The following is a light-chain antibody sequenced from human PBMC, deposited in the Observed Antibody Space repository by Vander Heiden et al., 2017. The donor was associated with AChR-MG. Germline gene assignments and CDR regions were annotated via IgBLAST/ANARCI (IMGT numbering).Light chain of an antibody. J-gene: IGLJ3*02. V-gene: IGLV3-25*03. CDR2: KDS. Sequence: SYELTPPPSVSVSPGQTARITCSGDALPKQYAYWYQQKPGQAPVLVIYKDSERPSGTPERFSGSSSGTTVTLTISGVQAEDEADYYCQSADSSGTYKVFGGGTKLTVL. CDR3: QSADSSGTYKV. CDR1: ALPKQY.